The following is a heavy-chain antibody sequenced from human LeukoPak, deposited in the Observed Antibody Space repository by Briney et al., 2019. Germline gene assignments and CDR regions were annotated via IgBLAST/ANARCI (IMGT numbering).Heavy chain of an antibody. V-gene: IGHV1-69*04. J-gene: IGHJ4*02. CDR3: AKDGMYYYDSSGDYYFDY. CDR2: IIPILGIA. D-gene: IGHD3-22*01. Sequence: ASVKVSCKASGGTFSSYAISWVRQAPGQGLEWMGRIIPILGIANYAQKFQGRVTITADKSTSTAYMELSSLRSEDTAVYYCAKDGMYYYDSSGDYYFDYWGQGTLVTVSS. CDR1: GGTFSSYA.